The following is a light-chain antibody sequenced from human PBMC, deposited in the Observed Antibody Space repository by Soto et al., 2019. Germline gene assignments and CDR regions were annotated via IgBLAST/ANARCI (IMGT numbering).Light chain of an antibody. J-gene: IGLJ2*01. Sequence: QSVLTQPPSVSGAPGQRVTIYCTGSRSNIGAGYAVHWYQQLPGTAPKLLIYDNTNRPSGVPDRFSASESGTSASLAITGLQSEDEADYYCQSYDTSLSAAVFGGGTKLTVL. CDR2: DNT. CDR1: RSNIGAGYA. CDR3: QSYDTSLSAAV. V-gene: IGLV1-40*01.